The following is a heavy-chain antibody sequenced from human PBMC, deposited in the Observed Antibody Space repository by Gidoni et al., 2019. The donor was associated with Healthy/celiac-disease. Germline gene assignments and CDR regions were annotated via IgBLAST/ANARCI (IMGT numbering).Heavy chain of an antibody. Sequence: QVQLVQSGAEVKKPGASVKVSCKASGYTFTSYGISWVRQAHGQGLEWMGWISAYNGNTNYAQKLQGRVTMTTDTSTSTAYMELRSLRSDDTAVYYCARAGRDIVVVVAAPAEVWFDPWGQGTLVTVSS. D-gene: IGHD2-15*01. V-gene: IGHV1-18*01. CDR3: ARAGRDIVVVVAAPAEVWFDP. CDR2: ISAYNGNT. J-gene: IGHJ5*02. CDR1: GYTFTSYG.